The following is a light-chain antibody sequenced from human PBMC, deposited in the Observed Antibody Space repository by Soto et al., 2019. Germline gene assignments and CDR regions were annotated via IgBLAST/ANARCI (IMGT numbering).Light chain of an antibody. CDR2: EVS. CDR3: CSYAGSSTSWV. J-gene: IGLJ3*02. V-gene: IGLV2-23*02. CDR1: SSDVGSYNL. Sequence: QSALTQPGSVSGSPGQSITISCTGTSSDVGSYNLVSWYQQHPGKAPKLMIYEVSKRPSGVSNRFSGSKSGNTASLTISGLQAEDEAAYYCCSYAGSSTSWVFGGGTKLTVL.